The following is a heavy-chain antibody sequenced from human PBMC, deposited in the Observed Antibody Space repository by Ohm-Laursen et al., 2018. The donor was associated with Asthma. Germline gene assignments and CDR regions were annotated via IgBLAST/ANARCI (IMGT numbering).Heavy chain of an antibody. D-gene: IGHD3-9*01. Sequence: SVKVSCKASGYTFTSYGISWVRQAPGQGLEWMGWISAYNGNTNYAQKLQGRVTMTTDTSTSTAYMELRSLRSDDTAVYYCARDIYDILTGYFEEDYWGQGTLVTVSS. CDR2: ISAYNGNT. V-gene: IGHV1-18*04. J-gene: IGHJ4*02. CDR3: ARDIYDILTGYFEEDY. CDR1: GYTFTSYG.